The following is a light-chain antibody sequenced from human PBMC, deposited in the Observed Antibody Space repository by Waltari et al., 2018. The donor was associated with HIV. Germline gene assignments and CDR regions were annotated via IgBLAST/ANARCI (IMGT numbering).Light chain of an antibody. V-gene: IGLV4-69*01. J-gene: IGLJ3*02. CDR1: SGHSSYA. Sequence: QVVLTQSPSASAPLGTSVNLTCTLNSGHSSYAIAWHQQQPEKGPRYLMKLNSDGSHSKGDGIPDRFSCSSAGSKRDLSIASLQCEDEADYYCQTWGTGGVFGGGTKLTVL. CDR2: LNSDGSH. CDR3: QTWGTGGV.